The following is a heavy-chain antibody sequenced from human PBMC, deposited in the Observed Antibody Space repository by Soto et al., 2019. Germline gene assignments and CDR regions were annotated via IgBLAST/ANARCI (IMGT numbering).Heavy chain of an antibody. J-gene: IGHJ5*02. CDR2: FDPEDGET. CDR3: ATDGIVGATQNWFDP. D-gene: IGHD1-26*01. CDR1: GYTLTELS. V-gene: IGHV1-24*01. Sequence: VKVSCKVSGYTLTELSMHWVRQAPGKGLEWMGGFDPEDGETIYAQKFQGRVTMTEDTSTDTAYMELSSLRSEDTAVYYCATDGIVGATQNWFDPWGQGTLVTVSS.